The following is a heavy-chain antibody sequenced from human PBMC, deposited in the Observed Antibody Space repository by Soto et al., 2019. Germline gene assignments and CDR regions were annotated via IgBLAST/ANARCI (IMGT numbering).Heavy chain of an antibody. Sequence: LSLTCTVSGGSISSYYWSWIRQPPGKGLEWIGYIYYSGSTNYNPSLKSRVTISVDTSKNQFSLKLSSVTAADTAVYYCARHIRGDSFDYWGQGTLVTVSS. J-gene: IGHJ4*02. V-gene: IGHV4-59*08. D-gene: IGHD3-22*01. CDR2: IYYSGST. CDR1: GGSISSYY. CDR3: ARHIRGDSFDY.